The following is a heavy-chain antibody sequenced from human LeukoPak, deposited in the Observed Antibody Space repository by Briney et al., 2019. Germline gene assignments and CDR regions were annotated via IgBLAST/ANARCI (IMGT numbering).Heavy chain of an antibody. CDR2: IYHGGTT. D-gene: IGHD6-19*01. CDR3: TREKLVAGPHFEH. Sequence: SETLSLTCAVSAGSLSSFYWSWIRQPPGKGLEWIGYIYHGGTTMYDPSLKSRVAVSVDTSKNQFSLRLTSVTAADTAIYYCTREKLVAGPHFEHWGRGLLVSVSS. V-gene: IGHV4-59*01. J-gene: IGHJ4*02. CDR1: AGSLSSFY.